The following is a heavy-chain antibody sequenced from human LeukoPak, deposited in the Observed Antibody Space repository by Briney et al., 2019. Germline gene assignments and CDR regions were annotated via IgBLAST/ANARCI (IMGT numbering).Heavy chain of an antibody. CDR3: ARDVGGAGSH. CDR2: IDEHGTTI. D-gene: IGHD3-10*01. J-gene: IGHJ4*02. CDR1: GFTFSRYW. V-gene: IGHV3-74*01. Sequence: PGGSLRLSCAASGFTFSRYWMHWVRQAPGEGLVWVSRIDEHGTTIDYADSVRDRFTISRDNAKNTLYLHMNSLRAEGTAMYYCARDVGGAGSHWGQGSLVTVSS.